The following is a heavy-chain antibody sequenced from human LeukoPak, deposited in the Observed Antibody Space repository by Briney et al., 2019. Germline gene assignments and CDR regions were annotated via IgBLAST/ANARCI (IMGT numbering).Heavy chain of an antibody. Sequence: GGSLRLSCAASGFTFSRDSMNWVRQAPGKGLEWVSYINGGGSPIYYADSVRGRFTISRDNAKNSLYLQMNSLRAEDTAVYYCVSFPVNQDDLNYYDSSGYYSDYWGQGTLVTVSS. D-gene: IGHD3-22*01. V-gene: IGHV3-48*01. J-gene: IGHJ4*02. CDR1: GFTFSRDS. CDR3: VSFPVNQDDLNYYDSSGYYSDY. CDR2: INGGGSPI.